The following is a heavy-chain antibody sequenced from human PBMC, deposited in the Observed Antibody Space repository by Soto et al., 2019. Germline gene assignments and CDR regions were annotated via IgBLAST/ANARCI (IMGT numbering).Heavy chain of an antibody. CDR3: AKDQYGYSYGPLDY. CDR1: GFTFSSYA. V-gene: IGHV3-23*01. D-gene: IGHD5-18*01. J-gene: IGHJ4*02. CDR2: ISGSGGST. Sequence: GGSLRLSCAASGFTFSSYAMSWVRQAPGKGLEWVSAISGSGGSTYYADSVKGRFTISRDNSKNTLYLQMNSLRAEDTAVYYCAKDQYGYSYGPLDYWGQGTLVTVSS.